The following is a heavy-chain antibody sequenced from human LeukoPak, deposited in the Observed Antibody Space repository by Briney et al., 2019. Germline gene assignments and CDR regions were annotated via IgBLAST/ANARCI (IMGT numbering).Heavy chain of an antibody. V-gene: IGHV3-21*01. D-gene: IGHD1-26*01. J-gene: IGHJ4*02. Sequence: GGSLRLSCAASGFTFSSYSMDWVRQAPGRGLEWVSSIISSSPYIYYADSVKGRFTISRESAKNSLYLQMHSLRAEDTAVYYCARAPLSGNSYSGSYYPDGWGQETLVTVSS. CDR2: IISSSPYI. CDR1: GFTFSSYS. CDR3: ARAPLSGNSYSGSYYPDG.